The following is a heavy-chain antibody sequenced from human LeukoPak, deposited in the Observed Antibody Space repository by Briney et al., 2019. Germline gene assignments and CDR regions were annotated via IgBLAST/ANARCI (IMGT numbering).Heavy chain of an antibody. CDR1: GYTFTSYG. Sequence: ASVRVSCKASGYTFTSYGISWVRQAPGQGLEWMGWISAYNGNTSYAQKLQGRVTMTTDTSTSTAYMELRSLRSDDTAVYYCARPVYDSSGYYSFDYWGQGTLVTVSS. V-gene: IGHV1-18*01. CDR3: ARPVYDSSGYYSFDY. D-gene: IGHD3-22*01. CDR2: ISAYNGNT. J-gene: IGHJ4*02.